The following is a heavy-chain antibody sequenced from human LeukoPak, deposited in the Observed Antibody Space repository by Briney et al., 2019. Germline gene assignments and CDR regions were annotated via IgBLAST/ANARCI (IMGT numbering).Heavy chain of an antibody. D-gene: IGHD2-2*01. CDR1: GYSISSGYY. Sequence: SETLSLTCTVSGYSISSGYYWGWIRQPPGKGLEWIGSIYHSGSTYYNPSLKSRVTISVDTSKNQFSLNLLSVTASDTAVYYCAREHITKNAFEFWGQGKLVTVSS. V-gene: IGHV4-38-2*02. CDR2: IYHSGST. CDR3: AREHITKNAFEF. J-gene: IGHJ3*01.